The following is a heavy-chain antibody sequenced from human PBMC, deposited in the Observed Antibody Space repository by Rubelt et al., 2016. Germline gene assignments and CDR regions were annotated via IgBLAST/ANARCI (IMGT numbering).Heavy chain of an antibody. D-gene: IGHD3-10*01. V-gene: IGHV3-21*01. J-gene: IGHJ4*02. CDR3: ARVPYYYGSGNLFDY. Sequence: YYADSVKSRFTISRDNAKNSLYLQMNSLRAEDTAVYYCARVPYYYGSGNLFDYWGQGTLVTVSS.